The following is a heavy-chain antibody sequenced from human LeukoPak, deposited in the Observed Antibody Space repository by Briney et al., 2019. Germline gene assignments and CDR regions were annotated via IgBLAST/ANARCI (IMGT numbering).Heavy chain of an antibody. CDR2: MNPNRGNT. V-gene: IGHV1-8*03. CDR1: GYTFTSYD. Sequence: ASVKVSCEASGYTFTSYDIIWVRQATGQGLEWVGWMNPNRGNTGYAQKFQGRVTITRNTSISTAYMELSSLRSEDTAVYYCAREADTAMVTDYVEEFDYWGQGTLVTVSS. J-gene: IGHJ4*02. D-gene: IGHD5-18*01. CDR3: AREADTAMVTDYVEEFDY.